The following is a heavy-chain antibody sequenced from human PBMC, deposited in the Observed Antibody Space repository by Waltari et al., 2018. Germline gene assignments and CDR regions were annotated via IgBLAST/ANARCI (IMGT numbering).Heavy chain of an antibody. CDR1: GFTFSSYS. J-gene: IGHJ3*02. CDR2: ISSSSSYI. V-gene: IGHV3-21*01. D-gene: IGHD3-9*01. CDR3: ARDRSLITLTGYRGAAFDI. Sequence: EVQLVESGGGLVKPGGSLRLSCAASGFTFSSYSMNWVRQAPGKGREWVSSISSSSSYIYYADSVKGRFTISRDNAKNSLYLQMNSLRAEDTAVYYCARDRSLITLTGYRGAAFDIWGQGTMVTVSS.